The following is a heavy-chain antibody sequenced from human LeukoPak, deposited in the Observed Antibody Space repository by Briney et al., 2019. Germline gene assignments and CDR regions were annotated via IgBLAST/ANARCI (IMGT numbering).Heavy chain of an antibody. CDR3: AKDEAVYSSGWYYFDY. V-gene: IGHV3-23*01. J-gene: IGHJ4*02. Sequence: GGSLRLSCAASGFTFSSYAMSWVRQAPGKGLEWVSAISGSGGSTYYADSVKGRFTISRDNSKNTLYLQMNSLRAEDTAVYYCAKDEAVYSSGWYYFDYWGQGPLVTVSS. CDR1: GFTFSSYA. CDR2: ISGSGGST. D-gene: IGHD6-19*01.